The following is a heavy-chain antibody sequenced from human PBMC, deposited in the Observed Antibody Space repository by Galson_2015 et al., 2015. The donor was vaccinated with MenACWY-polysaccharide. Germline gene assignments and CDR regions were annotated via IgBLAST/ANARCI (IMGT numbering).Heavy chain of an antibody. CDR2: INPNSGGT. J-gene: IGHJ6*03. V-gene: IGHV1-2*04. D-gene: IGHD3-10*01. CDR3: ARETNRYYYGSGRVYYYYCMDV. CDR1: GYTFTGYY. Sequence: SVKVSCKASGYTFTGYYMHWVRQAPGQGLEWMGWINPNSGGTSYAQKFQGWVTMTRDTSISTAYMELSRLRSDDTAVYYCARETNRYYYGSGRVYYYYCMDVWGKGTTVTVSS.